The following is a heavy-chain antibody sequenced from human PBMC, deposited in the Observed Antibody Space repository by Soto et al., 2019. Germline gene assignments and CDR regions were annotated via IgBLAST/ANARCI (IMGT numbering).Heavy chain of an antibody. Sequence: ASVKVSCKASGYTFTGYYMHWVRQAPGQGLEWMGWINPNSGGTNYAQKFQGWVTMTRDTSISTAYMELSRLRSDDTAVYYCARANGAVAVYYFDYWGQGTLVTVSS. CDR3: ARANGAVAVYYFDY. CDR2: INPNSGGT. V-gene: IGHV1-2*04. J-gene: IGHJ4*02. D-gene: IGHD6-19*01. CDR1: GYTFTGYY.